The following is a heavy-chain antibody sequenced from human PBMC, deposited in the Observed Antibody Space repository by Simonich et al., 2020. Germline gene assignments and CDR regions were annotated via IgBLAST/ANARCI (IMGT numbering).Heavy chain of an antibody. CDR1: GFTFSSYW. Sequence: EVQLVESGGGLVQPGGSLRLSCAASGFTFSSYWMSWVRQAPGKGLVWVANIKQDVSEKYYVDSVKGRFTISRDNAKNSLYLQMNSLRAEDTAVYYCAREGIAARDAFDIWGQGTMVTVSS. CDR2: IKQDVSEK. J-gene: IGHJ3*02. V-gene: IGHV3-7*01. CDR3: AREGIAARDAFDI. D-gene: IGHD6-6*01.